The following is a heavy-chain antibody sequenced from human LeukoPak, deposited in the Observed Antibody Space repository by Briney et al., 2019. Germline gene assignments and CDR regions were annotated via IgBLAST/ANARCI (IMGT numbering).Heavy chain of an antibody. CDR3: LYGGYFQH. J-gene: IGHJ1*01. CDR2: INSDETIS. Sequence: AAGSLRLSCAASGFTFSSYWRHWVRQVPNQGLMWVSRINSDETISEYVDSVNGRFTISRYNAKNTLYLQMNSLRAEDTAVYFCLYGGYFQHWGQGTLVTVSS. D-gene: IGHD3-16*01. V-gene: IGHV3-74*01. CDR1: GFTFSSYW.